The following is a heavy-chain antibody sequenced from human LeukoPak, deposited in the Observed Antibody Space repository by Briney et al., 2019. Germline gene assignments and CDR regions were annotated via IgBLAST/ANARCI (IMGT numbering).Heavy chain of an antibody. V-gene: IGHV1-18*01. CDR1: GYAFTLYG. J-gene: IGHJ3*02. Sequence: ATVKVSCKASGYAFTLYGISWVRQAPGQGLEWMGWISAYNGNTNYAQKLQGRVSMTTDTSTSTAYMELRSLRSDDTAVYYCARGVGATNAFDIWGQGTLVTVSS. D-gene: IGHD1-26*01. CDR3: ARGVGATNAFDI. CDR2: ISAYNGNT.